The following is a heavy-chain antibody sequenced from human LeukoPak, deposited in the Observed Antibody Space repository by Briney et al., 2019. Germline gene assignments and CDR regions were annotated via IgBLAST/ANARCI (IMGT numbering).Heavy chain of an antibody. CDR3: ARDSGVLTRSNWFDP. J-gene: IGHJ5*02. D-gene: IGHD3-16*01. V-gene: IGHV4-4*07. CDR1: GGSISSYY. CDR2: IYTSGST. Sequence: PSETLSLTCAVSGGSISSYYWSWIRQPAGKGLEWIGRIYTSGSTNYNPSLKSRATMSVDTSKNQFSLKLTSVTAADTAVYYCARDSGVLTRSNWFDPWGQGTLVTVSS.